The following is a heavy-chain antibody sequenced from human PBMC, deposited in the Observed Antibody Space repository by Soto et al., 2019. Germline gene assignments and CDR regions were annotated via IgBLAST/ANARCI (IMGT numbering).Heavy chain of an antibody. V-gene: IGHV4-34*01. Sequence: QVQLQQWGAGLLKPSETLSLTCAVYGGSFSGYYWSWIRQPPGKGLEWIGEINHSGSTNYNPSLKRRVTISVDTSKNQCSLKLSSVTAADTAVYYCARGGQWLVLDYWGQGTLVTVSS. CDR2: INHSGST. J-gene: IGHJ4*02. CDR1: GGSFSGYY. D-gene: IGHD6-19*01. CDR3: ARGGQWLVLDY.